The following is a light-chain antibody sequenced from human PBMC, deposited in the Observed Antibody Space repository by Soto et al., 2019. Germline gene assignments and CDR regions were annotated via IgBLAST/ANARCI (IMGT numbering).Light chain of an antibody. V-gene: IGKV3-20*01. CDR1: QSVNSY. J-gene: IGKJ4*01. CDR2: DAS. Sequence: EVVMTQSPATLSVSPGERATLSCRASQSVNSYLAWYQQKPGQAPRLLIYDASNRATGIPARFSGSGSGTDFTLTISRLEPEDFAVYYCQQYGSSLGVTFGGGTKVDIK. CDR3: QQYGSSLGVT.